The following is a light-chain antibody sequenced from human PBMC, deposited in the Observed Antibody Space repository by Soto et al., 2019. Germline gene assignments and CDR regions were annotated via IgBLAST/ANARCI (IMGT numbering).Light chain of an antibody. CDR1: QSVSSTC. CDR2: AAS. V-gene: IGKV3-20*01. Sequence: EIVLTQSPGTLSLSPGQRATLSCRASQSVSSTCFAWYQQKPGQAPRLLIYAASSRATGIPDRFSGSGSGTDFPLTISRLEPEDFVVYYCQQCGRSPWTFGQETKVEIK. CDR3: QQCGRSPWT. J-gene: IGKJ1*01.